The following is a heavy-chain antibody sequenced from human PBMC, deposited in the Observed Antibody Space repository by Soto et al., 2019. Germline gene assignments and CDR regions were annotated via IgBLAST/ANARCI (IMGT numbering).Heavy chain of an antibody. CDR1: GFTFSSSL. Sequence: SLRLSCAASGFTFSSSLMHWVRQAPGKGLVWVSRISGDGTTIYYADSVKGRFTISRDNAKNTLSLQMNSLRAEDTAVYYCARGVATITKGSWNWGQGTLVTVSS. V-gene: IGHV3-74*01. CDR2: ISGDGTTI. J-gene: IGHJ4*02. D-gene: IGHD4-4*01. CDR3: ARGVATITKGSWN.